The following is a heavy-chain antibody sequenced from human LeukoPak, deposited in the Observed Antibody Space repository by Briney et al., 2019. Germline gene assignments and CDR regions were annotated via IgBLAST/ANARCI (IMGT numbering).Heavy chain of an antibody. J-gene: IGHJ4*02. Sequence: TGGSLRLSCAASGFTFSSYWMHWVRQAPGKGLVWVSRINSDGSGTRYADSVKGRFTISRDNAKNTLYLQMNTLRAEDTAVYYCERDSGTTDFDYWGQGTLVTVSS. D-gene: IGHD2/OR15-2a*01. CDR3: ERDSGTTDFDY. CDR2: INSDGSGT. V-gene: IGHV3-74*01. CDR1: GFTFSSYW.